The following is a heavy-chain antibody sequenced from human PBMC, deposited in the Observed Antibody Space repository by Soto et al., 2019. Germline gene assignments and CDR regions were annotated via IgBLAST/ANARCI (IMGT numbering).Heavy chain of an antibody. CDR2: ISAYNGNT. V-gene: IGHV1-18*01. CDR1: GYTFTSYG. Sequence: GASVKVSCKASGYTFTSYGISWVRQAPGQGLEWMGWISAYNGNTNYAQKLQGRVTMTTDTSTSTAYMELRSLRSDDTAVYYCARVAGIAVRTDWYFDLWGRGTLVTVSS. J-gene: IGHJ2*01. CDR3: ARVAGIAVRTDWYFDL. D-gene: IGHD6-19*01.